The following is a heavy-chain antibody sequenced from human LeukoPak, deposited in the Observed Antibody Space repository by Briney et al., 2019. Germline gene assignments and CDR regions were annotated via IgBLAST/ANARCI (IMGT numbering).Heavy chain of an antibody. CDR2: IYTSGSA. J-gene: IGHJ4*02. V-gene: IGHV4-4*07. CDR1: GGSISNYY. CDR3: ARGGVDWTFDY. D-gene: IGHD3-9*01. Sequence: SETLSLTCIVSGGSISNYYWSWIRQPAGKGLEWIGHIYTSGSANYNPSLKSRVTMSVDTSKNQFSLNLSSVTAADTAVYYCARGGVDWTFDYWGQGTLVTVSS.